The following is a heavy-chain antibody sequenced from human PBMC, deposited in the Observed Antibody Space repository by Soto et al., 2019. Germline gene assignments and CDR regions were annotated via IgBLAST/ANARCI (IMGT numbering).Heavy chain of an antibody. CDR3: ARVAYCGGDCYRGFDP. CDR2: IYHSGST. J-gene: IGHJ5*02. Sequence: SETLSLTCAVSGGSISCGGYSWSWIRQPPGKGLEWIGYIYHSGSTYYNPSLKSRVTISVDRSKNQFSLKLSSVTAADTAVYYCARVAYCGGDCYRGFDPWGQGTLVTVSS. D-gene: IGHD2-21*02. CDR1: GGSISCGGYS. V-gene: IGHV4-30-2*01.